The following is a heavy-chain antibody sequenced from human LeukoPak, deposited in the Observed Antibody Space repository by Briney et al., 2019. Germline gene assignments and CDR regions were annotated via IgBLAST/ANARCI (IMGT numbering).Heavy chain of an antibody. CDR3: AKPHFDY. Sequence: PGGSLRLSCAASEFSVGSNYMTWVRQAPGKGLEWVSLIYSGGSTYYADSVKGRFTISRDNSKNTLYLQMNSLRAEDTAVYYCAKPHFDYWGQGTLVTVSS. CDR2: IYSGGST. CDR1: EFSVGSNY. V-gene: IGHV3-66*02. J-gene: IGHJ4*02.